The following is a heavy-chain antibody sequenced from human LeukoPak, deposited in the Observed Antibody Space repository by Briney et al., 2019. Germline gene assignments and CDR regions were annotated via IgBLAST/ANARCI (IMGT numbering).Heavy chain of an antibody. CDR1: GYTLSNYA. Sequence: GGSLRLSCVVSGYTLSNYAIPWVRQAPGKGLEWVAMISNDGSDKYYADSVRGRFSISRDNSNNTLYLHMNSLRAEDTAVYYCARDRSLYYFQNTGYYSGYFDFWGQGTVVTVSS. V-gene: IGHV3-30*04. D-gene: IGHD3-22*01. CDR2: ISNDGSDK. J-gene: IGHJ4*02. CDR3: ARDRSLYYFQNTGYYSGYFDF.